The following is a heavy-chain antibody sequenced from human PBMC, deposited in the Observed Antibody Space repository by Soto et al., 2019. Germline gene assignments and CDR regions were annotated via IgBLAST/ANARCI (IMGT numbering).Heavy chain of an antibody. CDR1: GFTFSSYG. CDR2: ISYDGSNK. V-gene: IGHV3-30*03. D-gene: IGHD2-21*02. J-gene: IGHJ6*01. CDR3: AREIDRYGPQNIMDL. Sequence: QVQLVESGGGVVQPGRSLRLSCAASGFTFSSYGMHWVRQAPGKGLEWVAVISYDGSNKYYADSVKGRFTISRDNSKKTLDLQMNGLRAGDTAVYYCAREIDRYGPQNIMDLWGQGTTVTVSS.